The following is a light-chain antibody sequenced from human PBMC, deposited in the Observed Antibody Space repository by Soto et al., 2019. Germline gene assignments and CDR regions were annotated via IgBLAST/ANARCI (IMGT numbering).Light chain of an antibody. CDR1: QSVRNN. V-gene: IGKV3-15*01. Sequence: EIMMTQSPATLSVSPGERATVSCRASQSVRNNLAWYQQRRGQAPRLLIYYASTGATGVPARFSGSGSGTEFTLTITSLQSEDSALYYCQQYNNWPPITFGQGTRLEIK. J-gene: IGKJ5*01. CDR2: YAS. CDR3: QQYNNWPPIT.